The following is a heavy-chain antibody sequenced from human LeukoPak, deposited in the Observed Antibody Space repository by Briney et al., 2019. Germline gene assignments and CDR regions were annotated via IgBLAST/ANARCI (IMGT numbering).Heavy chain of an antibody. CDR1: GFTFDNYG. Sequence: PGGSLRLSCVVSGFTFDNYGMHWVRQAPGKGLEWVAFVRYDEDADSVKGRFTISRDNSKNTLFLQMNSLRVEDTAIYYCAKTHGPYCSGGTCLDYFYYMDVWGKGTTVTVSS. V-gene: IGHV3-30*02. J-gene: IGHJ6*03. CDR3: AKTHGPYCSGGTCLDYFYYMDV. D-gene: IGHD2-15*01. CDR2: VRYD.